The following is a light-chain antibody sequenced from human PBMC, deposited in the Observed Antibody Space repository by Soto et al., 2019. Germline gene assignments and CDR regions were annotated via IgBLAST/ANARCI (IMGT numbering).Light chain of an antibody. CDR3: ASWDDRLNGPV. CDR1: SSNIGSHT. Sequence: QSVLTQPHSTSGTPGQRVAISCSGTSSNIGSHTVNWYQQLPGTAPKLLIYGDDQRPSGVPDRFSGSKSGTSASLAISGLQPEDEVDYYCASWDDRLNGPVFGGGTKLTVL. CDR2: GDD. J-gene: IGLJ3*02. V-gene: IGLV1-44*01.